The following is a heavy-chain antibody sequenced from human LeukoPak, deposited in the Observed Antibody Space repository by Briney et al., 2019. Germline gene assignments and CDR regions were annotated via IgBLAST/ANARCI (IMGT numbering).Heavy chain of an antibody. V-gene: IGHV4-59*02. J-gene: IGHJ4*02. CDR2: VSYTGGT. D-gene: IGHD1-26*01. CDR1: GDSVSSHF. CDR3: AKWEPRSHYFDY. Sequence: PSETLSLTCTVSGDSVSSHFWNWIRQTPGRGLEWIGYVSYTGGTKHNPSLKSRVTMSVDTSKNQFSLKLNSVTAADTALYYCAKWEPRSHYFDYWGQGTLVTVSS.